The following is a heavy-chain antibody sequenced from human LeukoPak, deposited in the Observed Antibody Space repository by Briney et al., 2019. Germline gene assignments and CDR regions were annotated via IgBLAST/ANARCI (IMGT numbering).Heavy chain of an antibody. D-gene: IGHD3-16*01. CDR3: ARTGGSSLYMDV. V-gene: IGHV3-53*01. CDR2: IYSGLST. CDR1: GFTFSDNY. J-gene: IGHJ6*03. Sequence: GGSLRLSCAASGFTFSDNYMTWVRQAPGKGLEWVSVIYSGLSTYYADSVKGRFTISRDNSKNTLYLQMNSLRAEDTALYYCARTGGSSLYMDVWGTGTTVTISS.